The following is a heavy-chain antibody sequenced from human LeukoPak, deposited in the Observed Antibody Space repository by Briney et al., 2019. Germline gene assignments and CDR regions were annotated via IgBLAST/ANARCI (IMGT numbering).Heavy chain of an antibody. J-gene: IGHJ4*02. V-gene: IGHV4-59*01. CDR1: GGSISSYY. D-gene: IGHD6-6*01. Sequence: SETLSLTCAVSGGSISSYYWTWIRQPPGKGLEWIGSLYYSGSTNYNPSLKSRVTISVDTSKNQFSLKLSSVTAADTAVYYCARRHVEYSSSSDPYYFDYWGQGTLVTVSS. CDR2: LYYSGST. CDR3: ARRHVEYSSSSDPYYFDY.